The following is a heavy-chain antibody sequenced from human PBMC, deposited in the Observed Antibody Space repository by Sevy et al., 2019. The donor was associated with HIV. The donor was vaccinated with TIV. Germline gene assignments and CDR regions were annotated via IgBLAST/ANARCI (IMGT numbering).Heavy chain of an antibody. J-gene: IGHJ4*02. CDR2: IYTTGST. Sequence: SETLSLTCTASGGSISSGSHYWGWIRQAAGKELEWIGDIYTTGSTNYNPSLKSRVTISVDTSKNQFYLKLSPVTAADTAVYYCARKNGLYYFDYWGQGTLVTVSS. CDR3: ARKNGLYYFDY. D-gene: IGHD2-8*01. CDR1: GGSISSGSHY. V-gene: IGHV4-61*09.